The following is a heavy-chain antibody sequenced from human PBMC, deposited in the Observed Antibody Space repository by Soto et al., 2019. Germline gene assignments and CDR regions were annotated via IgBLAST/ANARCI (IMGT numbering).Heavy chain of an antibody. V-gene: IGHV4-34*12. D-gene: IGHD2-15*01. CDR1: GSSLGAFH. CDR2: LIHGGST. J-gene: IGHJ4*02. CDR3: AVLVVVAATYDY. Sequence: PSETLSLTCAIYGSSLGAFHWTWIRQPPGKGLEWIGELIHGGSTTYNPSLKSRVTFSLDTSKSQFSLHLLSVTAADTAVYYCAVLVVVAATYDYWGQGTLVTVSS.